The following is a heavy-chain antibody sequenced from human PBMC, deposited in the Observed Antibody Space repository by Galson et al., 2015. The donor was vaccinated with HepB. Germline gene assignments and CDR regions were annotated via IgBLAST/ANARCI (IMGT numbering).Heavy chain of an antibody. CDR3: ARTKIYHDFWSGLYYTYSPFDL. Sequence: SLRLSCAASGFTSSSFAIHWVRQAPGKGLDWVSAISNDGTETDTAESVKGRFIISRDNSNNTLFLQMNSLRAEDTALYYCARTKIYHDFWSGLYYTYSPFDLWGQGTLVTVSS. V-gene: IGHV3-30-3*01. CDR1: GFTSSSFA. D-gene: IGHD3-3*01. CDR2: ISNDGTET. J-gene: IGHJ4*02.